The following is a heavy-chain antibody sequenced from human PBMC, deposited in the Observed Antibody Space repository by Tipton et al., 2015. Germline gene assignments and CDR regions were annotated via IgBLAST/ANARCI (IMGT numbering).Heavy chain of an antibody. CDR2: INHSGGT. V-gene: IGHV4-34*01. J-gene: IGHJ4*02. CDR1: GGSFSGYY. CDR3: AGPRGMPAIFGLPWDYYFDY. Sequence: TLSLTCAVYGGSFSGYYWTWIRQPPGKGLEWIGEINHSGGTKYNPSLKSRVTMSADTSKKQFSLKLDSVTAADTAVYYCAGPRGMPAIFGLPWDYYFDYWGQGALVTVSS. D-gene: IGHD3-3*01.